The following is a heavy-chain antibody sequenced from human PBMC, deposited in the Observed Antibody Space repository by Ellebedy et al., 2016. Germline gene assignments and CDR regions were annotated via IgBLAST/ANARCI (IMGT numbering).Heavy chain of an antibody. J-gene: IGHJ4*02. D-gene: IGHD1-26*01. Sequence: GESLKISXAVSGFTFSSYSFNWIRQALGKGLEWVPHISSSGSLKFYADSLRDRFTISRDNAKNLLHLQMNSLTAEDTAVYFCTREAGGSFVDSWGQGVLVTVSS. CDR2: ISSSGSLK. CDR3: TREAGGSFVDS. V-gene: IGHV3-48*04. CDR1: GFTFSSYS.